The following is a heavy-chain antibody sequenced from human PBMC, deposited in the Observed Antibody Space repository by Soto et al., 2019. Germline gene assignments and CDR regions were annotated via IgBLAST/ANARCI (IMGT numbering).Heavy chain of an antibody. D-gene: IGHD3-10*01. CDR3: AREDYGSGSYWGQFDY. CDR2: ISSSSSYI. Sequence: EVQLVESGGGLVKPGGSLRLSCAASGFTFSSYSMNWVRQAPGKGLEWVSSISSSSSYIYYADSVKGRFTISRDNAKNSLYLQMNSLRAEDTAVYYCAREDYGSGSYWGQFDYWGQGTLVTVSS. J-gene: IGHJ4*02. V-gene: IGHV3-21*01. CDR1: GFTFSSYS.